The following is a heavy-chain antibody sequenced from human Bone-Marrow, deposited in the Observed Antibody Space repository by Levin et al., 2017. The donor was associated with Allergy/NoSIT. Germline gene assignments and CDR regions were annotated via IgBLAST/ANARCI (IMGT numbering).Heavy chain of an antibody. CDR1: GSTFTYRY. Sequence: GGSLRLSCKASGSTFTYRYLHWLRQAPGQALEWLGWITIYNGNTAYARKFRDRVTITRENSLTAVYMEMSNLRPEDTAVYFCSRSPLYGDTPYFDSWGQGTLVTVSS. V-gene: IGHV1-45*01. J-gene: IGHJ4*02. CDR2: ITIYNGNT. D-gene: IGHD2/OR15-2a*01. CDR3: SRSPLYGDTPYFDS.